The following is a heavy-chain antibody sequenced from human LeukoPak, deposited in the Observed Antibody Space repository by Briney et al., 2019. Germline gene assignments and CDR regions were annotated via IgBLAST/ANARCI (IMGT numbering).Heavy chain of an antibody. J-gene: IGHJ4*02. Sequence: GSLRISCAASGFNLCYYLESRVRPASGKGLGWVANIKQDGSEKYYVDSVKGRFTISRDNAKNSLYLQMNSLRAEDTAVYYCARGRALDYWGQGTLVTVSS. CDR3: ARGRALDY. CDR2: IKQDGSEK. V-gene: IGHV3-7*01. CDR1: GFNLCYYL.